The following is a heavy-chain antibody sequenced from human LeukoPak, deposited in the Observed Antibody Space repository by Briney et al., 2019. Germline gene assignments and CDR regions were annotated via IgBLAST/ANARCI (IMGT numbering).Heavy chain of an antibody. V-gene: IGHV3-11*04. D-gene: IGHD6-6*01. Sequence: PGGSLRLSCAASGFTFSDYYMSWIRQAPGKGLEWVSYISSSGSSIYYADSVKGRFTISRDNAKNSLYLQMNSLRAEDTAVYYCARDGGDSSSFERYAFDIWGQGTMVTVSS. J-gene: IGHJ3*02. CDR1: GFTFSDYY. CDR3: ARDGGDSSSFERYAFDI. CDR2: ISSSGSSI.